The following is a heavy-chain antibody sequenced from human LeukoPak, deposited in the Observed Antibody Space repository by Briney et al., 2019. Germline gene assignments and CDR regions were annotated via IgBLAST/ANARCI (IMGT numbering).Heavy chain of an antibody. D-gene: IGHD6-19*01. CDR2: IYHSGST. CDR1: GGSISSGGYS. V-gene: IGHV4-30-2*01. J-gene: IGHJ4*02. Sequence: PSETLSLTCAVSGGSISSGGYSWSWIRQPPGKGLEWIGYIYHSGSTYYNPSLKSRVTISVDRSKNQFSLKLSSVTAADTAVYYCARRRGWYPVDYWGQGTLVTVSS. CDR3: ARRRGWYPVDY.